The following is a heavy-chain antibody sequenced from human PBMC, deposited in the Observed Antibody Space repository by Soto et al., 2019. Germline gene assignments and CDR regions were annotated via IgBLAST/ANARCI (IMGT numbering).Heavy chain of an antibody. CDR1: GFTFSGFG. Sequence: QVQLVESGGGVVQPGTSLRLSWEASGFTFSGFGMHWVRQAPGKGLEWVAVIWYDGSKKYYADCVKGRFTISRDNSKNALYLQMNSLRAEDTAVYYCARGRGGSYGGNSAHFDIWGQGTLVTVSS. CDR2: IWYDGSKK. V-gene: IGHV3-33*01. CDR3: ARGRGGSYGGNSAHFDI. J-gene: IGHJ3*02. D-gene: IGHD4-17*01.